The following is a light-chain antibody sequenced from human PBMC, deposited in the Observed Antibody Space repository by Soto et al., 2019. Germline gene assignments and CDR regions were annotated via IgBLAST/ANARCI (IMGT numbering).Light chain of an antibody. J-gene: IGLJ1*01. CDR3: AAWDDSLNGLV. V-gene: IGLV1-44*01. Sequence: QSVLTQPPSASGTPGQRVTISCSGSSSNIGSNTVNWYQQLPGTAPKLLIYNNNQRPSGVPDRFSGSKSGTSASVAICGLQSEDEADYYCAAWDDSLNGLVFGTGTKLTVL. CDR1: SSNIGSNT. CDR2: NNN.